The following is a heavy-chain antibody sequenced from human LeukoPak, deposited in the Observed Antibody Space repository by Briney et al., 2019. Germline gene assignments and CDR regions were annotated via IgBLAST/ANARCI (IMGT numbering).Heavy chain of an antibody. D-gene: IGHD6-13*01. V-gene: IGHV1-18*01. Sequence: ASVKVSCKASGYIFTSYGITWVRQAPGQGLEWMGRISTFNDKTVFADKFQGRVTMTTDTDTAYLTLRRLRSDDTAVYFCARSGSSSWSSVFDHWGQGTLVTVSS. CDR1: GYIFTSYG. J-gene: IGHJ4*02. CDR3: ARSGSSSWSSVFDH. CDR2: ISTFNDKT.